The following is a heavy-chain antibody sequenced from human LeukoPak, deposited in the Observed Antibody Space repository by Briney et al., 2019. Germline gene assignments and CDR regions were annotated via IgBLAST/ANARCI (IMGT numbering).Heavy chain of an antibody. D-gene: IGHD2-15*01. CDR2: INHSGST. Sequence: SETLSLTCAVYGGSFSGYYWSWIRQPPGKGLEWIGEINHSGSTNYNPSLKSRVTISVDTSKNQFSLKLSSVTAADTAVYYCARGWYCSGGSCYRTHNWFDPWGRGTLVTVSS. V-gene: IGHV4-34*01. CDR3: ARGWYCSGGSCYRTHNWFDP. J-gene: IGHJ5*02. CDR1: GGSFSGYY.